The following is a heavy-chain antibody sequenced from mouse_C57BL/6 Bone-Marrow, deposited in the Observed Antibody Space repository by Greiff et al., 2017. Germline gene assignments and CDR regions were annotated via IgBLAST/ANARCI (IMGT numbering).Heavy chain of an antibody. CDR3: ASTYEYDEKDFDV. D-gene: IGHD2-4*01. V-gene: IGHV1-26*01. CDR1: GYTFTDYY. CDR2: INPNNGGT. Sequence: EVQLQQSGPELVKPGASVKISCKASGYTFTDYYMNWVKQSHGKSLEWIGDINPNNGGTSYNQKFKGKATLTVDKSSSTAYMELRSLTSEDSAVYYCASTYEYDEKDFDVWGTGTTVTVSS. J-gene: IGHJ1*03.